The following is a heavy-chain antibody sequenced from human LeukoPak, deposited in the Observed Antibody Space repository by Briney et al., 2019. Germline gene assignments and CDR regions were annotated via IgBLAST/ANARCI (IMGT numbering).Heavy chain of an antibody. Sequence: GGSLRLSCVASGFTFSDYYMSWLRRAPGKGLEWVSYTSSSGSTIYYADSVKGRFTISGDNAKNSLYLQMNSLRAADTAVYYCARGYYGMDVWGQGTTVTVSS. J-gene: IGHJ6*02. CDR2: TSSSGSTI. CDR1: GFTFSDYY. CDR3: ARGYYGMDV. V-gene: IGHV3-11*01.